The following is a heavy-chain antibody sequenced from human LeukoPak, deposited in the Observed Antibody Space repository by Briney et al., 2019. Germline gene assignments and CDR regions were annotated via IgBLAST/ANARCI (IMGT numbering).Heavy chain of an antibody. CDR1: GFTFSSYG. CDR2: TRYDGSNK. J-gene: IGHJ4*02. Sequence: GGSLRLSCAASGFTFSSYGMYWVRQAPGKGLEWVAFTRYDGSNKYYADSVKGRFTISRDNSKNTLYLQMNSLRAEDTAVYYCAKDHAAAVAGPNDYWGQGTLVTVSS. D-gene: IGHD6-19*01. CDR3: AKDHAAAVAGPNDY. V-gene: IGHV3-30*02.